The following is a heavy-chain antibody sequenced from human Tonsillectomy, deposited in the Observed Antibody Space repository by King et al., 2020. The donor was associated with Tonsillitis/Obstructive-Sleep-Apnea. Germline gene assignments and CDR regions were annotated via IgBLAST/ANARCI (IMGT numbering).Heavy chain of an antibody. CDR3: ARVLPAARFAFDI. CDR1: GFTFSNYW. D-gene: IGHD2-2*01. Sequence: VQLVESGGGLVQPGGSLRLSCAASGFTFSNYWMHWVRQAPGKGLVWVSRINSDGSSTSYADSVKGRFTISRDNAKNTLYLQMNSLRAEDTAVYYCARVLPAARFAFDIWGQGTMVTVSS. V-gene: IGHV3-74*01. CDR2: INSDGSST. J-gene: IGHJ3*02.